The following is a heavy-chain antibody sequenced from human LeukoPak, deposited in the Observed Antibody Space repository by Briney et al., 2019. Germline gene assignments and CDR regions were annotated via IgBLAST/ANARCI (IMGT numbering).Heavy chain of an antibody. J-gene: IGHJ4*02. CDR2: IRYDGSNK. CDR1: GFTFSSYG. CDR3: AKDVVNSSGYYYGFDY. D-gene: IGHD3-22*01. V-gene: IGHV3-30*02. Sequence: GGSLRLSCAASGFTFSSYGMHWVRQAPGKGLEWVAFIRYDGSNKYYADSVKGRFTISRDNSKNTLYLQMNSLRAEDTAVYYCAKDVVNSSGYYYGFDYWGQGTLVTVSS.